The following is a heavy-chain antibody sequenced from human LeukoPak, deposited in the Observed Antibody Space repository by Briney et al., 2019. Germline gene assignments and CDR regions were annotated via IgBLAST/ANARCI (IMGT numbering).Heavy chain of an antibody. V-gene: IGHV3-23*01. D-gene: IGHD3-22*01. Sequence: PGGSLRLSCAASGFTFSSYAMSWVRQAPGKGLEWVSAISGSGGSTYYADSVKGRFTISRDNSKNTLYLQMNSLRAEDTDVYYCAKDDSSGYYSDAFDIWGQGTMVTVSS. J-gene: IGHJ3*02. CDR3: AKDDSSGYYSDAFDI. CDR1: GFTFSSYA. CDR2: ISGSGGST.